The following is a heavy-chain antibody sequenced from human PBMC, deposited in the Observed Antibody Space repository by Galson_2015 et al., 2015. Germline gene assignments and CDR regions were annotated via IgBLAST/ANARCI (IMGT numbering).Heavy chain of an antibody. Sequence: ETLSLTCAVYGGSFSGYYWSWIRQPPGKGLEWIGSISYGGNTYYNPSLKSRVTMSVDTSKNQFSLRLTSVTAADTAVYYCARPSAGLSRWFDPWGQGTLVTVSS. CDR1: GGSFSGYY. V-gene: IGHV4-34*01. J-gene: IGHJ5*02. CDR2: ISYGGNT. D-gene: IGHD6-19*01. CDR3: ARPSAGLSRWFDP.